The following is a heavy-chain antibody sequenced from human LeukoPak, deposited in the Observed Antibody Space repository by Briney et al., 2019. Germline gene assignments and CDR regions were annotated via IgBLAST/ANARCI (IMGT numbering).Heavy chain of an antibody. D-gene: IGHD5-24*01. V-gene: IGHV4-39*07. Sequence: SETLSLTCTVSGGSISSSSYYWGWIRQPPGKGLEWIGSIYYSGNTYYNPSLKSRVTISVDASKNQFSLKLSSVTAADTAVYYCARGKGRDGYNFDYWGQGTLVTVSS. CDR3: ARGKGRDGYNFDY. CDR2: IYYSGNT. CDR1: GGSISSSSYY. J-gene: IGHJ4*02.